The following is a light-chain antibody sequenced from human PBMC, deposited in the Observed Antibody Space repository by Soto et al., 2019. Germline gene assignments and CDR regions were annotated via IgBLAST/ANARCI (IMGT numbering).Light chain of an antibody. CDR3: QQSYSTLT. CDR1: QNINSY. J-gene: IGKJ3*01. CDR2: GAS. Sequence: IQMTQSPLSLSASVGDKVTLTCRTSQNINSYLSWYQQKPGKAPRLLIYGASSLQVGVPSRFIGSGSGTDFTLTITSLQPEDFATYYCQQSYSTLTFGPGTKVDIK. V-gene: IGKV1-39*01.